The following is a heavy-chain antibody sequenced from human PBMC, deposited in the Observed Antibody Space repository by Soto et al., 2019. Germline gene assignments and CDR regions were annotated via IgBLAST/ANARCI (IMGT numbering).Heavy chain of an antibody. CDR2: IYYSGST. Sequence: QVQLQESGPGLVKPSQTLSLTCTVSGGSISSGGYYWSWIRQHPGKGLEWIGYIYYSGSTYYNPXLKSRVTISAXXSXNXXSLKLSSVTAADTAVYYCARGPSGWYYYYYYGMDVWGQGTTVTVSS. V-gene: IGHV4-31*03. J-gene: IGHJ6*02. CDR1: GGSISSGGYY. D-gene: IGHD6-19*01. CDR3: ARGPSGWYYYYYYGMDV.